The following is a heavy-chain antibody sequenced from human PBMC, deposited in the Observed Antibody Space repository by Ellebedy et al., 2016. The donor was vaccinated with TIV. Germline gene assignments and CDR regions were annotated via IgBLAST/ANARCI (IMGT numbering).Heavy chain of an antibody. V-gene: IGHV3-11*06. CDR3: VRMDYGAYSRLDY. CDR1: GFTFSNFY. D-gene: IGHD4-17*01. Sequence: GESLKISCAASGFTFSNFYMSWIRQAPGKGLEWISYISSRSSYTNYADSVKGRFTISRDNAKNSLYLQMSSLRAEDTAVYYCVRMDYGAYSRLDYWGQGTLVTVSS. CDR2: ISSRSSYT. J-gene: IGHJ4*02.